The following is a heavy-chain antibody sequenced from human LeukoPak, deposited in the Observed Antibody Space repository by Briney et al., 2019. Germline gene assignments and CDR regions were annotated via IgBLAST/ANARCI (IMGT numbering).Heavy chain of an antibody. V-gene: IGHV3-53*01. CDR3: ATSGGDRSADAFDI. D-gene: IGHD2-21*02. CDR2: LYSGSNT. Sequence: PGGSLRLSCAASGFTVSSNYMSWVRQAPGKGLGWVSVLYSGSNTYYADSVKGRFTVSRDNSKNTLYLQMNSLRAEDTAVYYCATSGGDRSADAFDIWGQGTMVTVSS. J-gene: IGHJ3*02. CDR1: GFTVSSNY.